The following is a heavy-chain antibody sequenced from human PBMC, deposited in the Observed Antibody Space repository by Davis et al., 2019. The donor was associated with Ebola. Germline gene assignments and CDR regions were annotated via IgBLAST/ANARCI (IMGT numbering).Heavy chain of an antibody. J-gene: IGHJ6*02. Sequence: PGGSLRLSCAASGFTFGENAVNWVRQVPGKGLEWIAFIRSKIHGGTIEYAASVKDRFILSRDDSKNIAYLEMNSLKTEDTALYYCSQGVPADDRIHYYGMDVWGQGTTVTVSS. V-gene: IGHV3-49*04. D-gene: IGHD2-2*01. CDR3: SQGVPADDRIHYYGMDV. CDR1: GFTFGENA. CDR2: IRSKIHGGTI.